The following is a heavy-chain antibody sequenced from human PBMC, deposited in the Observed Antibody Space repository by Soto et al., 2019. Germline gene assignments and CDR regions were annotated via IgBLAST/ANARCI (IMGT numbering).Heavy chain of an antibody. J-gene: IGHJ6*03. CDR1: GGSISNGGYY. CDR2: IYFSGST. Sequence: QVQLQESGPGLVKPSQTLSLTCAVSGGSISNGGYYWSWIRQHPGKGLEWIGSIYFSGSTYYNPYIKGRVTISVAKPKNQFSLKLSSVTAADTAMYYCARDRHSQQPNHRWGGGYMDVWGKGTTVTVSS. V-gene: IGHV4-31*11. D-gene: IGHD6-13*01. CDR3: ARDRHSQQPNHRWGGGYMDV.